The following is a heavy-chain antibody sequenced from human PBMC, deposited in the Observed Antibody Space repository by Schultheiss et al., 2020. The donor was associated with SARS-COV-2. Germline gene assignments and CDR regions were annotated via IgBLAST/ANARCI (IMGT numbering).Heavy chain of an antibody. V-gene: IGHV3-30-3*01. CDR2: ISYDGSNK. Sequence: GESLKISCAASGFTFSSYAMHWVRQAPGKGLEWVAVISYDGSNKYYADSVKGRFTISRDNSKNTLYLQMNSLRAEDTAVYYCARESGSGSYYYHTNDFVTPAYWGQGTLVTVSS. D-gene: IGHD3-10*01. CDR1: GFTFSSYA. J-gene: IGHJ4*02. CDR3: ARESGSGSYYYHTNDFVTPAY.